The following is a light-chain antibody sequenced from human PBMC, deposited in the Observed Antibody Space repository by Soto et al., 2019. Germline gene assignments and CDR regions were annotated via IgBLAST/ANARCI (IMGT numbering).Light chain of an antibody. Sequence: FQMTQSASTISTTAGHTVTITCRGSQTSSSWVGWYQQKPEKANKLLIYKASTVKSGVPSRFSGSGSGTEFTLNISSLQPDDVATYYCQHYTSYSEAFGQGTKVDIK. CDR3: QHYTSYSEA. J-gene: IGKJ1*01. CDR1: QTSSSW. CDR2: KAS. V-gene: IGKV1-5*03.